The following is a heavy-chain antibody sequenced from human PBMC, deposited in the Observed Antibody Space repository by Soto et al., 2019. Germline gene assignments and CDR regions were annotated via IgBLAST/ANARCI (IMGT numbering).Heavy chain of an antibody. CDR1: EFTFSSYE. Sequence: GGSLRLSCVASEFTFSSYEMNWVRQAPGKGLEWVSYISTSGTTIYYTDSVKGRFTISRDNAKKSLYLQMNSLRAEDTAVYYCVRFGGAAAGPGDYWGQGTLVTVSS. CDR3: VRFGGAAAGPGDY. D-gene: IGHD6-13*01. J-gene: IGHJ4*02. CDR2: ISTSGTTI. V-gene: IGHV3-48*03.